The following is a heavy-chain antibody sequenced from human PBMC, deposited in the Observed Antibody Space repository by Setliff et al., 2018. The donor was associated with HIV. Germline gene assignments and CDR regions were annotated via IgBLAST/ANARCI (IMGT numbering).Heavy chain of an antibody. CDR1: GYTFTSYD. D-gene: IGHD4-17*01. V-gene: IGHV1-18*01. CDR2: ISAYSGYT. Sequence: ASVKVSCKASGYTFTSYDISWVRQAPGQGLEWMGWISAYSGYTNYAQKFQGRLTMTTDTSTSTAYMELRSLRSDDTAMYYCAIPGGSYGDYGWYLRFWGQGTLVTVSS. J-gene: IGHJ4*02. CDR3: AIPGGSYGDYGWYLRF.